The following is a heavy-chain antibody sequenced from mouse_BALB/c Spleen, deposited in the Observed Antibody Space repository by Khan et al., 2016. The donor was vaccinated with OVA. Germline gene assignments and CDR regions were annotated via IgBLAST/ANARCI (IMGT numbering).Heavy chain of an antibody. D-gene: IGHD2-4*01. CDR2: IWSAGST. CDR1: VFSFDNYI. J-gene: IGHJ3*01. CDR3: ARRGYDYGRGALFAY. V-gene: IGHV2-2*02. Sequence: VELVESGPGLVPPSQRLSIPFTVSVFSFDNYIVHWIRQSPGKGLEWLGVIWSAGSTDYNAAFISRLTITKDNSRSQVFFKVNSLQPNDTAIYYCARRGYDYGRGALFAYWGQGTLVTVSA.